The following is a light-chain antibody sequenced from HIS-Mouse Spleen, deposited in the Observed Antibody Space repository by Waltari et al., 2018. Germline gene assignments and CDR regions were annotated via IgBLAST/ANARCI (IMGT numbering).Light chain of an antibody. Sequence: QSALTQPASVSGSPGQSITISCTGTSSDVGGYNYVSWYQQHPGNAPKLIIDDVSNRPSGVANRFSGAKSGNTASLTISGLQAEDEADYYCSSYTSSSTYVFGTGTKVTVL. CDR3: SSYTSSSTYV. CDR1: SSDVGGYNY. V-gene: IGLV2-14*03. CDR2: DVS. J-gene: IGLJ1*01.